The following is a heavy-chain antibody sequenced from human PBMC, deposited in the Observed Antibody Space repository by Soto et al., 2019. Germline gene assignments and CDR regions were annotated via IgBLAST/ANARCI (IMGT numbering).Heavy chain of an antibody. CDR1: GFTFSSYA. D-gene: IGHD3-9*01. Sequence: EVQLLESGGGLVQPGGSLRLSCAASGFTFSSYAMSWVRQAPGKGLEWVSAISGSGGSTYYADSVKGRFTISRDNSKNTLYLQMNSRRAEETTVYYYAKRAYDIMTNRSYYYYGMDVWGQGTTVTVSS. J-gene: IGHJ6*02. CDR2: ISGSGGST. V-gene: IGHV3-23*01. CDR3: AKRAYDIMTNRSYYYYGMDV.